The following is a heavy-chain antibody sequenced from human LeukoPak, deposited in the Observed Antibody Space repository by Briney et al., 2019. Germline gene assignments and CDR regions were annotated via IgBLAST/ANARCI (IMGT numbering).Heavy chain of an antibody. CDR1: GFIVSSNY. CDR2: IKQDGSEK. Sequence: PGGSLRLSCVVSGFIVSSNYMSWVRQAPGKGLEWVANIKQDGSEKYHVDSVKGRFTISRDNAKTSLYLQMNSLRAEDTAVYYCARGGGDFWSAYYSGYYFDYWGLGTLVTVSS. CDR3: ARGGGDFWSAYYSGYYFDY. J-gene: IGHJ4*02. V-gene: IGHV3-7*01. D-gene: IGHD3-3*01.